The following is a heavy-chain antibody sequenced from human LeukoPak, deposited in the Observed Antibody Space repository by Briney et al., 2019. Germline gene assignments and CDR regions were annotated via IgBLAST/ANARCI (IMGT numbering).Heavy chain of an antibody. V-gene: IGHV3-74*01. J-gene: IGHJ4*02. CDR3: ATKQWLAPPPDS. Sequence: GGPLRLSCAASGFTFSKYWMLWVRHAPGRGVESVSRINTDGSVTIYADSVKGRFTVSREKADLTMFLQMNSERGEDRGVFYCATKQWLAPPPDSWGQGTPVTVSS. D-gene: IGHD6-19*01. CDR2: INTDGSVT. CDR1: GFTFSKYW.